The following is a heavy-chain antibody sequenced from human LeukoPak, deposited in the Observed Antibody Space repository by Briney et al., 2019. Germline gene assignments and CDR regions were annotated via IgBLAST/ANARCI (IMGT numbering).Heavy chain of an antibody. V-gene: IGHV1-69*05. CDR3: ARVQYNWNDAWFDP. J-gene: IGHJ5*02. CDR2: IIPIFGTA. CDR1: GGTFSSYA. D-gene: IGHD1-20*01. Sequence: SVKVSCKASGGTFSSYAISWVRQAPGQGLEWVGRIIPIFGTANYAQKFQGRVTITTDESTSTAYMELSSLRSEDTAVYYCARVQYNWNDAWFDPWGQGTLVTVSS.